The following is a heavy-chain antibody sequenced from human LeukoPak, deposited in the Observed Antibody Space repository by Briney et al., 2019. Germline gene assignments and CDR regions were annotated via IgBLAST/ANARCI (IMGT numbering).Heavy chain of an antibody. J-gene: IGHJ3*02. CDR1: GFTFDDYA. V-gene: IGHV3-9*01. Sequence: PGGSLRLSCAASGFTFDDYAMHWVRQAPGKGLEWVSGISWNSDSLGYGDSVKGRFTISRDNAKNSLYLQMNSLRAEDTAFYYCAKGRYGSNYLDAFDIWGQGTTVTVSS. D-gene: IGHD2-15*01. CDR3: AKGRYGSNYLDAFDI. CDR2: ISWNSDSL.